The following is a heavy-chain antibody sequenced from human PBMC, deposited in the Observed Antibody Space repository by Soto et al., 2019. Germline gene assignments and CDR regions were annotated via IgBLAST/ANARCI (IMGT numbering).Heavy chain of an antibody. J-gene: IGHJ4*02. CDR3: ALPSCGGDCYSPFDY. CDR1: GVGLSTYA. V-gene: IGHV3-23*01. D-gene: IGHD2-21*02. Sequence: EVQLLESGGGVVQPGGSLRLSCTASGVGLSTYAISWVRQAPGKGLEWVSVISGNSGKTDYADSVKGRFSIFRDKSENTVYLQMNGLRAEDTAVYYCALPSCGGDCYSPFDYWGPSTLGTVSS. CDR2: ISGNSGKT.